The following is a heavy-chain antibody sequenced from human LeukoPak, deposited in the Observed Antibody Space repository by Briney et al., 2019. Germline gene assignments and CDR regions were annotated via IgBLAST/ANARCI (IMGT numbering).Heavy chain of an antibody. V-gene: IGHV4-39*07. CDR1: VGSISSSSYY. J-gene: IGHJ3*02. D-gene: IGHD3-22*01. Sequence: SETLSLTCTVPVGSISSSSYYWAWIRQPPGKGLEWIGSIYYSGNTYYKSSLKSRVTIAVDTSKNQFSLKLNSVTAADTAVYYCARESYYDSSGYSHDAFDIWGQGTMVTVSS. CDR3: ARESYYDSSGYSHDAFDI. CDR2: IYYSGNT.